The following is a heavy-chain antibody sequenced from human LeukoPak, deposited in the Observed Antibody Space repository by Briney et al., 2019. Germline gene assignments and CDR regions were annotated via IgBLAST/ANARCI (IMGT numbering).Heavy chain of an antibody. CDR2: IYYSGRT. D-gene: IGHD2-2*01. J-gene: IGHJ5*02. CDR1: GGSISSYY. CDR3: ARVVPAAPTWFDP. V-gene: IGHV4-59*01. Sequence: SETLSLTCTVSGGSISSYYWSWIRQPPGKGLEWIGYIYYSGRTNYNPSLKSRGPISVDTSKNQFSLKLSSVTAADTAVYYCARVVPAAPTWFDPWGQGTLVTVSS.